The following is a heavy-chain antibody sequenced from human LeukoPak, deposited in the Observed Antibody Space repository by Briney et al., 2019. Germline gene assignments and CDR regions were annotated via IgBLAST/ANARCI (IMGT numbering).Heavy chain of an antibody. J-gene: IGHJ4*02. CDR3: ARDIPKWEPFDY. V-gene: IGHV3-7*01. CDR2: IKQDGSQK. Sequence: GGSLTLSCAASGFTFSLYWMNWIRQAPGKGLEWVASIKQDGSQKDYLDSVKGRFTISRDNARNALFLHMNSLRANDSAVYYCARDIPKWEPFDYWGQGTLVTVSS. CDR1: GFTFSLYW. D-gene: IGHD1-26*01.